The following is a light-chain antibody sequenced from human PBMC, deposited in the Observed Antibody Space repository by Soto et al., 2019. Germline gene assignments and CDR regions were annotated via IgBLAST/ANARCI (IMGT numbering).Light chain of an antibody. CDR2: AAS. V-gene: IGKV1-8*01. CDR3: QQYYSYPRT. CDR1: QGISSD. Sequence: AIRMTQSPSSLSASTGDRVTITCRASQGISSDLAWYQQKPGKAPKLLIYAASTLQSGVPSRFRGSGSGTDFTLTISCLQSEDFATYYCQQYYSYPRTFGQGTKLEIK. J-gene: IGKJ2*01.